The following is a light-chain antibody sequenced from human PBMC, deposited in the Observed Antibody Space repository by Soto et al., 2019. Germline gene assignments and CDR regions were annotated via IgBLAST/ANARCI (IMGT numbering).Light chain of an antibody. V-gene: IGKV1-39*01. Sequence: DIQMTQSPSSLSVSVGDRVIISCRASQSMSSYLSWYRQKPGKAPELLIYAASSLQSGVPSRFSGSGSGTDFTLTITSLQPEDFATYYCQQSYNSPYTFGQGTKLEIK. CDR3: QQSYNSPYT. CDR1: QSMSSY. CDR2: AAS. J-gene: IGKJ2*01.